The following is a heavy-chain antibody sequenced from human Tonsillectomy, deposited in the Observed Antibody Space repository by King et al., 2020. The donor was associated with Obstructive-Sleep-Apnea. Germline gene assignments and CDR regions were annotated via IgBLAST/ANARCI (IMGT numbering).Heavy chain of an antibody. Sequence: VQLVESGGGVVQPGRSLRLSCAASGFTFSSYAMHWVGQAPGKGLEWVAVISYDGSNKYYADSVKGRFTISRDNSKNTLYLQMNSLRAEDTAVYYCARDIDPARFLGWLEGGGNYYYGMDVWGQGTTVTVSS. D-gene: IGHD3-3*01. J-gene: IGHJ6*02. V-gene: IGHV3-30*04. CDR3: ARDIDPARFLGWLEGGGNYYYGMDV. CDR1: GFTFSSYA. CDR2: ISYDGSNK.